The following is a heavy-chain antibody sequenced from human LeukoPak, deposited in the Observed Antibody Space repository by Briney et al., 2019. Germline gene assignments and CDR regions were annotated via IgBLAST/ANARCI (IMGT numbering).Heavy chain of an antibody. V-gene: IGHV3-7*01. CDR1: GFTFSTYW. CDR3: ARDLRRWERWGLADC. CDR2: IKQDGSVK. D-gene: IGHD1-26*01. J-gene: IGHJ4*02. Sequence: GGSLRLSCVVSGFTFSTYWMSWVRQAPGKGLECVATIKQDGSVKNYGDSVKGRFTISRDNAKNSLYLQMNSLRAEDTALYYCARDLRRWERWGLADCWGQGTLVIVSS.